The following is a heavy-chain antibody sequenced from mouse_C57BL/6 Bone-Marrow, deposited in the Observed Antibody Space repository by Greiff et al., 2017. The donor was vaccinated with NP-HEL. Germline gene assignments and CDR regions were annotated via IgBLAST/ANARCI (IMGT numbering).Heavy chain of an antibody. J-gene: IGHJ3*01. CDR3: VRPNIGGFAY. Sequence: DVMLVESGGGLVQPKGSLKLSCAASGFSFNTYAMNWVRQAPGKGLEWVARIRSKSNNYATYYADSVKDRFTISRDDSESMLYLQMNNLKTEDTAMYYCVRPNIGGFAYWGQGTLVTVSA. CDR1: GFSFNTYA. V-gene: IGHV10-1*01. CDR2: IRSKSNNYAT. D-gene: IGHD6-5*01.